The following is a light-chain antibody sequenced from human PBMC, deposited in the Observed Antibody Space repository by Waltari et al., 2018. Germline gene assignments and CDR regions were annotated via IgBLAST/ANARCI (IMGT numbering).Light chain of an antibody. CDR1: SGDIGNYKF. CDR3: SSYTTTSSWV. CDR2: DFS. Sequence: QSALTQPASVSVSPGQSITISCTGTSGDIGNYKFVSWYQQEPGRAPKLIVYDFSQRPSGVSNRFSGSKAGNTASLTISGLQAEDEADYYCSSYTTTSSWVFGGGTKLTVL. J-gene: IGLJ3*02. V-gene: IGLV2-14*01.